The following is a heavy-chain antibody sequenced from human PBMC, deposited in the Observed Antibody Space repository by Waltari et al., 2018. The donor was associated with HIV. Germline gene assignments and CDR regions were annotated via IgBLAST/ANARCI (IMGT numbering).Heavy chain of an antibody. CDR1: GGSFSGHY. CDR3: ARGSFADIVDYYGFYETPQNWFDS. V-gene: IGHV4-34*01. CDR2: INDSGST. Sequence: QVQLQQWGAGPVKPSETLTLTCAVYGGSFSGHYLTWIRQPPARGLEWIGEINDSGSTNYNPSLESRVRISVDTSKRQFSLKVTSVTAADTAIYYCARGSFADIVDYYGFYETPQNWFDSWGQGTSVTVSS. D-gene: IGHD3-10*01. J-gene: IGHJ5*01.